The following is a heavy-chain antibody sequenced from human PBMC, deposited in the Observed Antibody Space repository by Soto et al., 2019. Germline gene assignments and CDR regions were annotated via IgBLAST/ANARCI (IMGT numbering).Heavy chain of an antibody. Sequence: SETLSLTCTVSGGSISSYYWSWIRQPPGKGLEWIGYIYYSGSTNYNPSLKSRVTISVDTSKNQFSLKLSSVTAADTAVYYCARVDGYTAMGRNLPFDPWGQGTLVTVSS. J-gene: IGHJ5*02. CDR1: GGSISSYY. CDR3: ARVDGYTAMGRNLPFDP. CDR2: IYYSGST. D-gene: IGHD5-18*01. V-gene: IGHV4-59*01.